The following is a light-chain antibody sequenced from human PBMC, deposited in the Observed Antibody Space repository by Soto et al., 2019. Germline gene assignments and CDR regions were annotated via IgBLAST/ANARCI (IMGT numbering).Light chain of an antibody. CDR3: LQLNRYPLT. CDR2: SAS. Sequence: DIQMTQSPSTLSGSVGDRVTITCRASQTISSWLAWYQQKPGKAPELLIYSASTLQSGVPSRFSGSGSSTEFSLTIRALQPEDFATYYCLQLNRYPLTFGGGTKVDI. J-gene: IGKJ4*01. CDR1: QTISSW. V-gene: IGKV1-5*01.